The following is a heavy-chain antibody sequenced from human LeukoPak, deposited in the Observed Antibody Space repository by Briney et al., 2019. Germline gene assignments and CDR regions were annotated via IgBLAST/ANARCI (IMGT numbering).Heavy chain of an antibody. CDR1: GFSISSSSYY. J-gene: IGHJ3*02. Sequence: SETLSLSCTVSGFSISSSSYYWGCIRQPPGKGLEWIGSIYYSGSTYYNPSLKSRVTISVDTSKNQSSLKLSSVTAADTAVYYCARLPGGAFDIWGQGTMVTVSS. V-gene: IGHV4-39*01. D-gene: IGHD2-8*02. CDR2: IYYSGST. CDR3: ARLPGGAFDI.